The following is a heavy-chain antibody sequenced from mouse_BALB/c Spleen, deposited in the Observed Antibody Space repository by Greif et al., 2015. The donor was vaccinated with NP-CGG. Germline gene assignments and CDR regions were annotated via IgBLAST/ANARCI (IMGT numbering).Heavy chain of an antibody. V-gene: IGHV1-9*01. J-gene: IGHJ3*01. Sequence: QAQLKHSGAELMKPGASVKISCKATGYTFSSYWIEWVKQRPGHGLEWIGEILPGSGSTNYNEKFKGKATFTADTSSNTAYMQLSSLTSEDSAVYYCARPSIYYDYDWFAYWGQGTLVTVSA. D-gene: IGHD2-4*01. CDR2: ILPGSGST. CDR1: GYTFSSYW. CDR3: ARPSIYYDYDWFAY.